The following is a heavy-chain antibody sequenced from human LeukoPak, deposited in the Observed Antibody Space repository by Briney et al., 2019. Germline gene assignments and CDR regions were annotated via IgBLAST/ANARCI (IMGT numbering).Heavy chain of an antibody. D-gene: IGHD5/OR15-5a*01. Sequence: SETLCLTCAASGASISSFYWSWIRRPPGKGLEWIAYISYTGSTNYNPSLKSRVTISVAASKSQFSLRLSSVTAADTAVYYCARHSDDNKIYYSFDTWGQGSLVTVSS. CDR3: ARHSDDNKIYYSFDT. V-gene: IGHV4-59*08. CDR1: GASISSFY. J-gene: IGHJ4*02. CDR2: ISYTGST.